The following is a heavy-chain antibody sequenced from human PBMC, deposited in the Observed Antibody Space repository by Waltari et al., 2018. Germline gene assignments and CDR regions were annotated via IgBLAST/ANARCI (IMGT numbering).Heavy chain of an antibody. V-gene: IGHV1-2*02. J-gene: IGHJ4*02. CDR3: ARDGSFDF. CDR1: TFSDYY. CDR2: INPNSEST. Sequence: TFSDYYMHWVRQAPGQGLEWMEWINPNSESTKYAQKFQGRVTLTRDTSINTVYMELSSLRSDDTALYYCARDGSFDFWGQGTLVTVSS.